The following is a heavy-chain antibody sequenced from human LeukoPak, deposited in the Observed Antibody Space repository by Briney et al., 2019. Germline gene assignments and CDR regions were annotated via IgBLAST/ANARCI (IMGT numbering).Heavy chain of an antibody. Sequence: GGALRLSCVASGFTFSGSVMHWVRQASGKGLEWVGRIKSKANSYETAYAAWGKGRFTISRDDSKNTAYLQMNSLKTEDTAVYYCTSLLTHTLQKQVGYYMDVWGKGTTVTVSS. CDR1: GFTFSGSV. V-gene: IGHV3-73*01. CDR2: IKSKANSYET. J-gene: IGHJ6*03. CDR3: TSLLTHTLQKQVGYYMDV. D-gene: IGHD5-24*01.